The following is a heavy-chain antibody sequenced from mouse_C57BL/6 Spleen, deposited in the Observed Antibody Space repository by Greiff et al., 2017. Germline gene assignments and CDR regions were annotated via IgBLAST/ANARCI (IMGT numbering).Heavy chain of an antibody. Sequence: EVKLQESGPGLVKPSQSLSLTCSVTGYSITSGYYWNWIRQFPGNKLEWMGYISYDGSNNYNPSLKNRISITRDTSKNQFFLKLNSVTTEDTATYYCARDEVGVYWYFDVWGTGTTVTVSS. J-gene: IGHJ1*03. CDR2: ISYDGSN. D-gene: IGHD1-3*01. CDR1: GYSITSGYY. CDR3: ARDEVGVYWYFDV. V-gene: IGHV3-6*01.